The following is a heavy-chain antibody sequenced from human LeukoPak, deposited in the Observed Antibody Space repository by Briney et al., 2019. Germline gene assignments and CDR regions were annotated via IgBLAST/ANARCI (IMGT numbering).Heavy chain of an antibody. Sequence: GGSLRLSCAASGFIFSSYWMSWVRQAPGKGLEYVSVISTDGSRIYYADSVKGRFTISRDNSKNTLYLQMGSLRAEDMAFYYCTRGVAISTSGWYDTFDYWGQGALVTVSS. J-gene: IGHJ4*02. CDR1: GFIFSSYW. CDR2: ISTDGSRI. D-gene: IGHD6-19*01. V-gene: IGHV3-64*02. CDR3: TRGVAISTSGWYDTFDY.